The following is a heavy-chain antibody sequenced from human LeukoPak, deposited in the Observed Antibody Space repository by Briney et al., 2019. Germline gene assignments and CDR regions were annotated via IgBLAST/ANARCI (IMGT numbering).Heavy chain of an antibody. Sequence: ASVKVSCKASEYIFTDYAINWVRQAPGQRLEWMGWINAGNGNTKYSQKFQGRVTITRDTSASTAYMKLSSLTSEDTAVYYCARGRWSATTATYYLDFWGQGTLVTVSS. CDR3: ARGRWSATTATYYLDF. J-gene: IGHJ4*02. CDR1: EYIFTDYA. CDR2: INAGNGNT. V-gene: IGHV1-3*01. D-gene: IGHD5-24*01.